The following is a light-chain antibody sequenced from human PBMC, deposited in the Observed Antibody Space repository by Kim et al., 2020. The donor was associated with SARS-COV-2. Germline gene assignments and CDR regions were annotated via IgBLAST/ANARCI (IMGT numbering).Light chain of an antibody. CDR1: QSVQNW. J-gene: IGKJ1*01. CDR2: KAS. Sequence: PASVGDTLTIAGRASQSVQNWLGWYQQIPGQAPKLLIEKASELQPGVHTRFSGSGFGTHFTLTITTLQPSDFATYYCQQYNSHSTFGQETKVDIK. V-gene: IGKV1-5*03. CDR3: QQYNSHST.